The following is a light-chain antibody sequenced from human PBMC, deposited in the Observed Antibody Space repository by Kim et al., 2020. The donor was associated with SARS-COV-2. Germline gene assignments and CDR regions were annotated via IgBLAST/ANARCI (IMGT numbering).Light chain of an antibody. CDR3: QQYALSPWA. CDR1: QSVSSNN. J-gene: IGKJ1*01. Sequence: SPGESGTLSGRASQSVSSNNLAWYQQKPGQAPRLLIYGASTRATGIPDRFSGTGSGTDFSLTIFRLEPEDFAVYYCQQYALSPWAFGQGTKVDIK. V-gene: IGKV3-20*01. CDR2: GAS.